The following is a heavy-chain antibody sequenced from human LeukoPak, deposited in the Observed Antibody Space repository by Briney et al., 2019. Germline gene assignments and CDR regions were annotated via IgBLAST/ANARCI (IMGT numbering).Heavy chain of an antibody. J-gene: IGHJ4*02. Sequence: SVKVSCKASGGTFISYAISWVRQAPGQGLEWMGGIIPIFGTANYAQKFQGRVTITADESTSTAYMELSSLRSEDTAVYYCARDRDYGDYVFFDYWGQRTLVTVST. D-gene: IGHD4-17*01. CDR2: IIPIFGTA. CDR3: ARDRDYGDYVFFDY. CDR1: GGTFISYA. V-gene: IGHV1-69*13.